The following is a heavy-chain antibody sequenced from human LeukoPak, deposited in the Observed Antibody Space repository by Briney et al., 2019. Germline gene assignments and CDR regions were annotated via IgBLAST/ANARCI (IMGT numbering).Heavy chain of an antibody. CDR1: GFTFSDYY. D-gene: IGHD1-26*01. CDR2: ISSSGSTI. V-gene: IGHV3-11*04. J-gene: IGHJ4*02. CDR3: AREGGEWELLRTFDY. Sequence: KSGGSLRLSCAASGFTFSDYYMSWIRQAPGKGLEWVSYISSSGSTIYYADSVKGRFTISRDNAKDSLYLQMNSLRAEDTAVYYCAREGGEWELLRTFDYWGQGTLVTVSS.